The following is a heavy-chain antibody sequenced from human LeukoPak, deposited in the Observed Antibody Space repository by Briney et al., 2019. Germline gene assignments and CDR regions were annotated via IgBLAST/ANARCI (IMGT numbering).Heavy chain of an antibody. Sequence: SETLSLTCTVSGYSISSGYYWGWIRQPPGKGLEWIGSIYHSGSTYYNPSLKSRVTISVDTSKNQFSLKLSSVTAADTAVYYCARVKYRSSWYEGDWFDPWGQGTLVTVSS. CDR3: ARVKYRSSWYEGDWFDP. J-gene: IGHJ5*02. D-gene: IGHD6-13*01. CDR2: IYHSGST. V-gene: IGHV4-38-2*02. CDR1: GYSISSGYY.